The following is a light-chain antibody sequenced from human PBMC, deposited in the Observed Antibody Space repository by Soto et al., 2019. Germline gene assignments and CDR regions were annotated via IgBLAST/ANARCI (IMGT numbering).Light chain of an antibody. CDR2: EVI. J-gene: IGLJ2*01. CDR3: SSYTGSSTLI. Sequence: QSALTQPASVSGSPGQSITISCTGTSSDVGGYNYVSWYQQHPGKAPKLMIYEVINRPSGVSSRFSGSKSGNTASLTISGLQAEDEADYCCSSYTGSSTLIFGGGTKVTVL. V-gene: IGLV2-14*01. CDR1: SSDVGGYNY.